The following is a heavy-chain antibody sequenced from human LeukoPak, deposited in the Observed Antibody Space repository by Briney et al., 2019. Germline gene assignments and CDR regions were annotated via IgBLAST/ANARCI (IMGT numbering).Heavy chain of an antibody. CDR2: IYSSGST. CDR3: ARADPNASGYFYRFNWFDP. CDR1: GGSMSSYY. J-gene: IGHJ5*02. V-gene: IGHV4-59*01. Sequence: SETPSLTCTVSGGSMSSYYWNWVRQPPRKGLEWIGNIYSSGSTDYNPSLKSRVTISLDTSKFQFSLRLNSVTAADTAVYYCARADPNASGYFYRFNWFDPWGQGTLVTVSS. D-gene: IGHD3-10*01.